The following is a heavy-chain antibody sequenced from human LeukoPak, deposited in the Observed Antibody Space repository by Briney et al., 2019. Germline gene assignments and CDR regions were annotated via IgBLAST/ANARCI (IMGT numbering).Heavy chain of an antibody. CDR1: GLTFSTYN. J-gene: IGHJ4*02. CDR3: ARDPPFGSGRTFDC. D-gene: IGHD3-10*01. V-gene: IGHV3-48*02. Sequence: GGSLRLSCAASGLTFSTYNMNWVRQAPGKGPEWVYYADSVKGRFTISRDNAKNSLYLQMNSLRDEDTAVYYCARDPPFGSGRTFDCWGQGTLVTVSS.